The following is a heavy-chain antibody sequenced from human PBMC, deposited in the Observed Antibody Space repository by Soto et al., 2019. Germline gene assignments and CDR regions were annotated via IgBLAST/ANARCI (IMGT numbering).Heavy chain of an antibody. CDR3: AGSGWSLGDAFDI. V-gene: IGHV4-59*08. CDR2: IYYSGST. CDR1: GGSISSYY. J-gene: IGHJ3*02. Sequence: QVQLQESGPGLVKPSETLSLTCTVSGGSISSYYWSWIRQPPGKGLEWIGYIYYSGSTNYNPSLKRRVHISVDTSKNQFSLKLSSVTAADTAVYYCAGSGWSLGDAFDIWGQGTMVTVSS. D-gene: IGHD6-19*01.